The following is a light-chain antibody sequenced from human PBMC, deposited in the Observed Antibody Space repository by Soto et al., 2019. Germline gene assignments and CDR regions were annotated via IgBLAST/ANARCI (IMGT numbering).Light chain of an antibody. Sequence: EIVLTQSPDTLSLSPGERATLSCRASQSIISTYLAWFQQKPGQTPRLLISGASSRATGIPQRFSGSGSGTDFTLTISRLEPEDFAVYWCQLYGSSPLFTFGPGTKVDIK. J-gene: IGKJ3*01. CDR2: GAS. CDR3: QLYGSSPLFT. CDR1: QSIISTY. V-gene: IGKV3-20*01.